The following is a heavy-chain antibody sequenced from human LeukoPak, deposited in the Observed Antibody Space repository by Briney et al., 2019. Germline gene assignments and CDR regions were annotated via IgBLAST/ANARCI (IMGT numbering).Heavy chain of an antibody. Sequence: GGSLRLSCAASGLTFTIYTMNWFRQAPGKGLEWVSSISSSSSYIFYADSMKGRFTISRDNAKNSLYLQMNSLRAEDTAVYYCARRAGAYSHPYDYWGQGTLVTVSS. CDR2: ISSSSSYI. CDR1: GLTFTIYT. CDR3: ARRAGAYSHPYDY. V-gene: IGHV3-21*01. D-gene: IGHD4/OR15-4a*01. J-gene: IGHJ4*02.